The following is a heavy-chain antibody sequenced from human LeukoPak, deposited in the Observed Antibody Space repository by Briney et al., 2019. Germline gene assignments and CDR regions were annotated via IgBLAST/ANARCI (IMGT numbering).Heavy chain of an antibody. J-gene: IGHJ4*02. CDR3: ARDGVGYRYGIFDY. Sequence: PGGSLRLSCAVSGFTVSSNYVTWVRQAPGKGLEWVSVIYSDGSTYYADSVKGRFTISRDNSKNTPHLQMNSLRAEDTAVYYCARDGVGYRYGIFDYWGQGTLVTVSS. D-gene: IGHD5-18*01. V-gene: IGHV3-53*01. CDR1: GFTVSSNY. CDR2: IYSDGST.